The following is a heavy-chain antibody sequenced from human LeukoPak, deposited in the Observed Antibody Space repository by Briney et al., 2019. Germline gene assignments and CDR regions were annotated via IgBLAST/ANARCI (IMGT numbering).Heavy chain of an antibody. CDR3: ASLDRSEIP. CDR2: VSADESGK. Sequence: GGSLRLSCVASGFSFDKFGMHWVRQAPGKGLEYVSSVSADESGKYYTKSVRGRFSISRDNSKNTMYLQLGNLRPDDMGIYYCASLDRSEIPWGPGTLVTVSS. D-gene: IGHD1-26*01. CDR1: GFSFDKFG. V-gene: IGHV3-64*01. J-gene: IGHJ5*02.